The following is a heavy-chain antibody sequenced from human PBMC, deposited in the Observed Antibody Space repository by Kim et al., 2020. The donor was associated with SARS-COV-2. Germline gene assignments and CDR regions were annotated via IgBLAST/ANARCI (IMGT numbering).Heavy chain of an antibody. CDR3: AKEGEAAAGGIDY. Sequence: GGSLRLSCAASGFTFSSYGMHWVRQAPGKGLEWVAVISYDGSNKYYADSVKGRFTISRDNSKNTLYLQMNSLRAEDTAVYYCAKEGEAAAGGIDYWGQGTLVTVSS. CDR2: ISYDGSNK. J-gene: IGHJ4*02. D-gene: IGHD6-13*01. V-gene: IGHV3-30*18. CDR1: GFTFSSYG.